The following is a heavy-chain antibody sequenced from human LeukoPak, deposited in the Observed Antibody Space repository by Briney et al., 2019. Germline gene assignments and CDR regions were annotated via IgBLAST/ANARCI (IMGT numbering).Heavy chain of an antibody. Sequence: SVTVSCLGTGYTYTDYYIHWVRPAPGQELEWMGWINPNSGGTNYAQKFQGRVTMTRATSISTAYMELNRLRSDDTAVYYCARDRDYGSGLFDYWGQGSLVTVSS. J-gene: IGHJ4*02. CDR3: ARDRDYGSGLFDY. CDR1: GYTYTDYY. D-gene: IGHD3-10*01. V-gene: IGHV1-2*02. CDR2: INPNSGGT.